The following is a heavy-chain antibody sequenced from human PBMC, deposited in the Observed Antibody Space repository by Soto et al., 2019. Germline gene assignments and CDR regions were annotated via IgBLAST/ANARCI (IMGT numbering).Heavy chain of an antibody. CDR2: IWYDGSNK. D-gene: IGHD3-10*01. J-gene: IGHJ4*02. CDR1: GFSFSSHG. Sequence: QVQLVESGGGVVQPGRSLRLSCGASGFSFSSHGMHWVRQAPGKGLEWVAVIWYDGSNKYYADSVKGRFTISRDNSRNMVYLQMNSLRAEDTALYFCARWGDNKVFDYWGQGTLVTVSS. CDR3: ARWGDNKVFDY. V-gene: IGHV3-33*01.